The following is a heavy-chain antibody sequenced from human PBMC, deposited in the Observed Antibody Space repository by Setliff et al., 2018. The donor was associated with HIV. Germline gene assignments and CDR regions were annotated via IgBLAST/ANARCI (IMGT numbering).Heavy chain of an antibody. V-gene: IGHV7-4-1*02. CDR1: GYTFITYA. J-gene: IGHJ6*03. D-gene: IGHD2-15*01. CDR2: INTNTGNP. CDR3: AREVVVAGVHYYNMDV. Sequence: ASVKVSCKASGYTFITYAMNWVRQAPGQGLEWMGWINTNTGNPTYAQGFTGRFVVSLDTSVSTAYLQISSLKAEDTAVYYCAREVVVAGVHYYNMDVWGKGTTVTVS.